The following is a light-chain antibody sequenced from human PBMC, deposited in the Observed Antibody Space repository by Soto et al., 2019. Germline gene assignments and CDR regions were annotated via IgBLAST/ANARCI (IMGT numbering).Light chain of an antibody. CDR3: QKYSSVIT. J-gene: IGKJ5*01. V-gene: IGKV1-27*01. CDR2: AAS. Sequence: DIRMTQSPSSLSASVGDRVTITCRASQGISNFLAWYQQKPGKVPKLLISAASTLQSGVPSRFSGSGSGTDFTLTITSLQPEDVATYYCQKYSSVITFGQGTRLE. CDR1: QGISNF.